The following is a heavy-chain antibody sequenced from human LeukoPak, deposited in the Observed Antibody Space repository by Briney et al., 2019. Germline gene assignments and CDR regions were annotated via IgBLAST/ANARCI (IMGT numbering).Heavy chain of an antibody. V-gene: IGHV3-66*02. J-gene: IGHJ4*02. CDR3: ARASIAASGYYFDY. CDR2: IYSGGST. CDR1: GFTVSTNY. Sequence: GGSLRLSCAASGFTVSTNYMTWVRQAPGKGLEWVSFIYSGGSTFYSDSVKGRFTISRDNSKNTLYLQTNSLRAEDTAVYYCARASIAASGYYFDYWGQGTLVTVSS. D-gene: IGHD6-6*01.